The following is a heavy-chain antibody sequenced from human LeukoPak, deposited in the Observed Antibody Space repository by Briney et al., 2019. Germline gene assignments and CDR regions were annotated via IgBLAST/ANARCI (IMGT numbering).Heavy chain of an antibody. CDR2: IIPILGIA. Sequence: GSSVKVSCKASGGTFSSYTISWVRQAPGQGLEWMGRIIPILGIANYAQKFQGRVTITADKSPSTAYMELSSLRSEDTAVYYCARGLQTDSSGYHPFDYWGQGTLVTVSS. CDR1: GGTFSSYT. CDR3: ARGLQTDSSGYHPFDY. V-gene: IGHV1-69*02. J-gene: IGHJ4*02. D-gene: IGHD3-22*01.